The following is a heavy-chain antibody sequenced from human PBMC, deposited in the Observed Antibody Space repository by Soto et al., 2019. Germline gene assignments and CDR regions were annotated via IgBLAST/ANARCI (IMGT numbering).Heavy chain of an antibody. Sequence: XVSLRLSCAASGFTFSSHCMNWVRQAPGKGLVWVSRISGDGRTTSHADSVKGRFTISRDNAKNTLYLQMNSLRAEDTAVYYCARGVTNCSSSSCYFDFWGQGTLVTVSS. CDR3: ARGVTNCSSSSCYFDF. J-gene: IGHJ4*02. D-gene: IGHD2-15*01. CDR2: ISGDGRTT. CDR1: GFTFSSHC. V-gene: IGHV3-74*01.